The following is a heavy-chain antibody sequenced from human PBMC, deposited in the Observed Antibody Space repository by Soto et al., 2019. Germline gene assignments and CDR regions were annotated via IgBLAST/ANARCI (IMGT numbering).Heavy chain of an antibody. CDR2: IYSGGTT. V-gene: IGHV3-66*01. CDR1: GFTVSGHY. D-gene: IGHD6-6*01. CDR3: ARDRTISDYRSSGALGL. J-gene: IGHJ4*02. Sequence: QLVESGGGLVQPGGSLRLSCAASGFTVSGHYMSWARQAPGKGLEWVSVIYSGGTTYYANSVTGRFTISRDNSRNTVYLQMNSLRAEDTAVYYCARDRTISDYRSSGALGLWGQGTLVSVSS.